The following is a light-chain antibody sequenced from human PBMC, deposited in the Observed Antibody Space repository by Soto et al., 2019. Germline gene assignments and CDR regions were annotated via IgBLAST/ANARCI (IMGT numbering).Light chain of an antibody. Sequence: DIQVTQSPFSLSESVADRVTITCLASQSISSYLNWYQQKPGKAPKLLIYAASSLQSGVPSRFSGSGSGTDFTLTISSLQPEDFATYYCQQSYSTPLTFGGGTKVDIK. CDR1: QSISSY. CDR3: QQSYSTPLT. V-gene: IGKV1-39*01. CDR2: AAS. J-gene: IGKJ4*01.